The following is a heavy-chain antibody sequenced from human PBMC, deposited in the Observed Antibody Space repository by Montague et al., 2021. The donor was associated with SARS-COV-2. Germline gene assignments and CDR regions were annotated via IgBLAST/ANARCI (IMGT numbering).Heavy chain of an antibody. D-gene: IGHD3-10*01. CDR3: ARLYGSGSYYYDY. CDR2: ISRDGSDK. CDR1: GFTFSSYS. Sequence: SLRLSCAASGFTFSSYSMNWVRQAPGKGLEWVSRISRDGSDKIYADSVKGRFTISRDNAKNTVYLQMNSLRADDTAVYYCARLYGSGSYYYDYWGQGTLVTVSS. J-gene: IGHJ4*02. V-gene: IGHV3-74*01.